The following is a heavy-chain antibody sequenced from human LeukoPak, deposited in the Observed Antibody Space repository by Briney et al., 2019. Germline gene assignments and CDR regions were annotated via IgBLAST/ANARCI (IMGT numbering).Heavy chain of an antibody. Sequence: GGSLRLSCAASGFTFSSYGMHWVRQAPGKGLEWVAVISYDGSNKYYADSVKGRFTISRDNYKNTLYLQMNSLSAEDTAVYYCAKDLGYCSSTSCYWDYYYGMDVWGQGTTVTVSS. D-gene: IGHD2-2*01. V-gene: IGHV3-30*18. CDR1: GFTFSSYG. J-gene: IGHJ6*02. CDR3: AKDLGYCSSTSCYWDYYYGMDV. CDR2: ISYDGSNK.